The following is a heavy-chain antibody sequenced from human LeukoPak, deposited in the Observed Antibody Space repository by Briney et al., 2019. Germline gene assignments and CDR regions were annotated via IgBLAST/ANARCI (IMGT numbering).Heavy chain of an antibody. CDR2: INSDGSST. CDR3: ARDRGYCSGGRCYAPYHY. D-gene: IGHD2-15*01. Sequence: HPGGSLRLSCGASGFTFSSYWMHWVRHAPGKGVVWFSRINSDGSSTSYADSVKGRFTISRDNAKNTLYLQMNSLRAEDTAVYYCARDRGYCSGGRCYAPYHYWGPGTLVTVSS. J-gene: IGHJ4*02. V-gene: IGHV3-74*01. CDR1: GFTFSSYW.